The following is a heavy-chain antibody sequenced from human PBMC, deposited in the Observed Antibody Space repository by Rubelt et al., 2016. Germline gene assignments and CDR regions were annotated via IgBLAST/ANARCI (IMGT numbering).Heavy chain of an antibody. J-gene: IGHJ5*02. Sequence: QVQLQQWGAGLLKASETLSRTCAVYGGSFSGYFWSWVRQPPGKGLEWIGEIDHRGTTNSNPTLKSRVTISVDTSRNQFSRRRGFVAAADTAVYYWARDTRYWSSSICLPGWFDPWGQGTLVTVSS. CDR2: IDHRGTT. CDR1: GGSFSGYF. D-gene: IGHD2-2*01. V-gene: IGHV4-34*02. CDR3: ARDTRYWSSSICLPGWFDP.